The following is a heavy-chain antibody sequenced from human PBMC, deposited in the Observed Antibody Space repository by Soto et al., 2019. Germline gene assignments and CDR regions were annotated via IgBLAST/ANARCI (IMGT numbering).Heavy chain of an antibody. CDR1: AYTFTTYG. Sequence: QVQLVQSGPEVKKPGASVKVSCKASAYTFTTYGISWVRQAPGQGLEWMGWISGYNGQTNYPQKFRGRVTLTTDTATNTAYMELRSLRSDDPAMYYCARDNRKELWVEGLNAMDVWGQGTTVTVSS. V-gene: IGHV1-18*04. J-gene: IGHJ6*02. CDR2: ISGYNGQT. CDR3: ARDNRKELWVEGLNAMDV. D-gene: IGHD3-10*01.